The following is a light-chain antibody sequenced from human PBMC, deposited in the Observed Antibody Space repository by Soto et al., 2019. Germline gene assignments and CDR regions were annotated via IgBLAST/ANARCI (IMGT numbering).Light chain of an antibody. CDR3: QQHSCSPHMYT. CDR2: GAS. Sequence: EIVLTQSPGTLSLSPGERATLSCRASQTVSSSYLSWYQQKPGQAPRLLIYGASSRATGIPDRFSGSGSGTDFTLTISRLEPEDFAVYYCQQHSCSPHMYTFGQGTKLEIK. J-gene: IGKJ2*01. CDR1: QTVSSSY. V-gene: IGKV3-20*01.